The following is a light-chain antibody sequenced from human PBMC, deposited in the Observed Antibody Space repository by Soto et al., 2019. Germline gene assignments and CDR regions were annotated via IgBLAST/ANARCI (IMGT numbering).Light chain of an antibody. CDR1: QSVSSSY. V-gene: IGKV3-20*01. Sequence: EIVLTQSPGTLSLSPGERATLSCRASQSVSSSYLAWYQHKPGQAPRLLIYGASSRATGIPDGFSGSGSGTDFTLTISRQEHEDFAVYYCQQYGTSPLTFGQGTKVEIK. J-gene: IGKJ1*01. CDR3: QQYGTSPLT. CDR2: GAS.